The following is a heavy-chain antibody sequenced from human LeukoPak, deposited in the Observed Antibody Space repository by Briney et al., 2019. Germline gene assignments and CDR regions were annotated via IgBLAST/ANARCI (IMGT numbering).Heavy chain of an antibody. D-gene: IGHD3-16*01. Sequence: ASLKVSCTASRYTFAGYYMRWVRQAPGQGLEWMGWINPNGGGTNNAQKLQGRVTMTTDTTISTTYMELSSLTSDDTAVYYCARGVWRCYNYYYYMGGWGKGTTVTVSS. CDR1: RYTFAGYY. V-gene: IGHV1-2*02. J-gene: IGHJ6*03. CDR3: ARGVWRCYNYYYYMGG. CDR2: INPNGGGT.